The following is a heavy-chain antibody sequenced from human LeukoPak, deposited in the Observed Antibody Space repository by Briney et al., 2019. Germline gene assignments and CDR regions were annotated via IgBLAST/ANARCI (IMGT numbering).Heavy chain of an antibody. CDR3: ARSRWGFDAFDI. Sequence: GGSLRLSCAASGFTVSSNYMSWVRQAPGKGLEWVSVIYSGGSTYYADSVKGRFTISRDNSKNTLYLQMNSLRAEDTAVYYCARSRWGFDAFDIRGQGTTVTVSS. CDR1: GFTVSSNY. J-gene: IGHJ3*02. CDR2: IYSGGST. V-gene: IGHV3-66*01. D-gene: IGHD3-16*01.